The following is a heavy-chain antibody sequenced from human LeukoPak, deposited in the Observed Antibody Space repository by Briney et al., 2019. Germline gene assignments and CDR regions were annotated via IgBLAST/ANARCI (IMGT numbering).Heavy chain of an antibody. CDR3: ARGEVQPTFDTNNYYYYGMDV. CDR1: GGTFSSYA. J-gene: IGHJ6*04. D-gene: IGHD1-26*01. V-gene: IGHV1-69*13. Sequence: SVKVSCKASGGTFSSYAISWVRQAPGQGLEWMGGIIPIFGTANYAQKFQGRVTIIADESTSTAYMELSSLRSEDTAVYYCARGEVQPTFDTNNYYYYGMDVWGKGTTVTVSS. CDR2: IIPIFGTA.